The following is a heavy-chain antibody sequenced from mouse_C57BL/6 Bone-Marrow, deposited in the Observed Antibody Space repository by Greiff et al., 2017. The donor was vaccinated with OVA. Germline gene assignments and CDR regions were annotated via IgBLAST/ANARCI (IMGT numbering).Heavy chain of an antibody. CDR1: GYTFTDYY. CDR3: ARDYGGFAY. Sequence: VQLQQSGPELVKPGASVKISCKASGYTFTDYYMNWVKQSHGKSLEWIGDINPNNGGTSYNQKFKGKATLTVDKSSSTAYMELRSLTSEDSAVYYCARDYGGFAYWGQGTLVTVSA. V-gene: IGHV1-26*01. J-gene: IGHJ3*01. D-gene: IGHD2-4*01. CDR2: INPNNGGT.